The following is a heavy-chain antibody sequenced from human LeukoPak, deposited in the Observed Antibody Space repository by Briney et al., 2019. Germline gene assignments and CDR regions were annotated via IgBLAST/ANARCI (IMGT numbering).Heavy chain of an antibody. D-gene: IGHD3-16*02. CDR1: GGTFISYA. CDR2: IIPIFGTA. CDR3: ARDNSVGDIAWWFDP. V-gene: IGHV1-69*05. Sequence: SVKVSCKASGGTFISYAISWVRQAPGQGLEWMGGIIPIFGTANYAQKFQGRVTMTRDMSTTTDYMELSSLRSEDTAVYYCARDNSVGDIAWWFDPWGQGTLVTVSP. J-gene: IGHJ5*02.